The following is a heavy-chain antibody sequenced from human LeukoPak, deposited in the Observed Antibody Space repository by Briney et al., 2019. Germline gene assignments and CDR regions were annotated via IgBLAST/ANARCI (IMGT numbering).Heavy chain of an antibody. J-gene: IGHJ4*02. CDR3: VRRDTGWNYFDY. V-gene: IGHV4-59*08. CDR2: IYYTGKI. Sequence: SETLSLTCAVSGGSINSHYWGWIRQPPGKGLQWIGDIYYTGKINYNPSLKSRVTITLDTSKDHLSLNLTSVLAADTAIYYCVRRDTGWNYFDYWGQGTLVTVSS. D-gene: IGHD6-19*01. CDR1: GGSINSHY.